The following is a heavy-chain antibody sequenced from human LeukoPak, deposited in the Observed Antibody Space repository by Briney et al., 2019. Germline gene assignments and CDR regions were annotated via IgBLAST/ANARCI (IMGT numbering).Heavy chain of an antibody. D-gene: IGHD2-2*01. Sequence: GGSLRLSCAASGFTFSSYWMSWVRRAPGKGLEWVANIKQDGSEKYYVDSVKGRFTISRDNAKNSLYLQMNSLRAEDTAVYYCARDCSSTTCYWVFDYWGQGTLVTVSS. J-gene: IGHJ4*02. CDR2: IKQDGSEK. CDR1: GFTFSSYW. V-gene: IGHV3-7*01. CDR3: ARDCSSTTCYWVFDY.